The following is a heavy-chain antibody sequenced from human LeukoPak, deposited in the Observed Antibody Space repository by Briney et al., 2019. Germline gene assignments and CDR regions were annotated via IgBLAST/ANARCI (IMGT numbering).Heavy chain of an antibody. Sequence: GGALRISCSASGFTFSSFAMHWVRQAPGKGLEYVAAISRNGGSTYYADSVKGRFTISRDNSKNTLYLQMSSLRAEDTAVYLCVKDLRSDFMGVLSRYLSYWGQGTLVTVSS. CDR1: GFTFSSFA. J-gene: IGHJ4*02. CDR2: ISRNGGST. V-gene: IGHV3-64D*09. CDR3: VKDLRSDFMGVLSRYLSY. D-gene: IGHD2/OR15-2a*01.